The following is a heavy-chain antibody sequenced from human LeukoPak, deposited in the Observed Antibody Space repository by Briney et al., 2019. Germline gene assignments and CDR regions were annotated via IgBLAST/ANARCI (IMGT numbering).Heavy chain of an antibody. J-gene: IGHJ6*03. Sequence: GGSLRLSCAASGFTFDDYGMSWVRQAPGKGLEWVSGINWNGGSTGYADSVKGRFTISRDNSKNTLFLQMNSLRAEDTAVYYCAKGSKEVLFTRDHHMDVWGKGTTVTISS. CDR3: AKGSKEVLFTRDHHMDV. D-gene: IGHD3-3*01. V-gene: IGHV3-20*04. CDR1: GFTFDDYG. CDR2: INWNGGST.